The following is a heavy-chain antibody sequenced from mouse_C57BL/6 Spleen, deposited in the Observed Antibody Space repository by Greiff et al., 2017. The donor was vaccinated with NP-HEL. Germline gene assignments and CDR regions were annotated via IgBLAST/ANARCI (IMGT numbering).Heavy chain of an antibody. Sequence: VQLKQPGAELVKPGASVKLSCKASGYTFTSYWMQWVKQRPGQGLEWIGEIDPSDSYTNYNQKFKGKATLTVDTSSSTAYMQLSSLTSEDSAVYYCARGHYGNYDYAMDYWGQGTSVTVSS. CDR3: ARGHYGNYDYAMDY. CDR1: GYTFTSYW. V-gene: IGHV1-50*01. CDR2: IDPSDSYT. J-gene: IGHJ4*01. D-gene: IGHD2-1*01.